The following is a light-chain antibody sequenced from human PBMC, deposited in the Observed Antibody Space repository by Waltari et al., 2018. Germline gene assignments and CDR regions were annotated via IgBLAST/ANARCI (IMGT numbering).Light chain of an antibody. CDR3: LQDSNYPRT. J-gene: IGKJ1*01. V-gene: IGKV1-6*01. CDR2: AAS. Sequence: AIQMTSSPSSLAASIVASVTITCRASQDIRNELGWEQQKPGKAPKLLIYAASSFQTGVPSRFSGSGSGTDFTLTITSLQPEDFATYYCLQDSNYPRTFGQGTKVEIK. CDR1: QDIRNE.